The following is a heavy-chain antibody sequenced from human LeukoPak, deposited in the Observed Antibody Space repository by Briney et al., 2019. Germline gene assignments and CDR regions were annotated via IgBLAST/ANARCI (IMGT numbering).Heavy chain of an antibody. J-gene: IGHJ5*02. D-gene: IGHD3-10*01. Sequence: GGSLRLSCAASGFTFSSYTMNWVRQAPGKGLEWVGRTRNKASSYTTEYAASVKGRFTISRDDSKNSLYLQMNSLKTEDTAVYYCASLYGSGKRWVDPWGQGTLVTVSS. CDR3: ASLYGSGKRWVDP. CDR2: TRNKASSYTT. CDR1: GFTFSSYT. V-gene: IGHV3-72*01.